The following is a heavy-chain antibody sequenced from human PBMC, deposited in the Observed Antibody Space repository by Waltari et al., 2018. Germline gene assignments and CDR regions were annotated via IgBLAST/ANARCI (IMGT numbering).Heavy chain of an antibody. V-gene: IGHV4-59*01. CDR3: AREGHYFDY. CDR1: GGSISSYY. J-gene: IGHJ4*02. Sequence: QVQLQESGPGLVKPSETLSLTCTVSGGSISSYYWSWIRQPPGKGLEWIGYIYYSGSTNYNPSLKSRVTISVDTSKNQFSLKLSSVTAADTAVYYCAREGHYFDYWGQGTLVTVSS. CDR2: IYYSGST.